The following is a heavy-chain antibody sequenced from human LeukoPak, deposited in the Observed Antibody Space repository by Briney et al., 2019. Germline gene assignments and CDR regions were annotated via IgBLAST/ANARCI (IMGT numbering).Heavy chain of an antibody. D-gene: IGHD1-26*01. J-gene: IGHJ6*03. CDR2: INHSGST. CDR3: ARGRGASGYYYYYYMDV. CDR1: GGSVSGYY. V-gene: IGHV4-34*01. Sequence: SETLSLTCAVYGGSVSGYYWSWIRQPPGKGLEWIGEINHSGSTNYNPSLKSRVTISVDTSKNQFSLKLSSVTAADTAVYYCARGRGASGYYYYYYMDVWGKGTTVTVSS.